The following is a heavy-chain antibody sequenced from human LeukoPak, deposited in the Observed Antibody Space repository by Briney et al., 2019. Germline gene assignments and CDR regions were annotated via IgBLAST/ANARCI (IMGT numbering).Heavy chain of an antibody. CDR3: ARVPTANYDSSGYAHDY. CDR1: GGTFSSYA. J-gene: IGHJ4*02. CDR2: IIPIFGTA. Sequence: ASVKVSCKASGGTFSSYAISWVRQAPGHGLEWMGGIIPIFGTANYAQKFQGRVTITADESTSTAYMELSSLRSEDTAVYYCARVPTANYDSSGYAHDYWGQGTLVTVSS. D-gene: IGHD3-22*01. V-gene: IGHV1-69*13.